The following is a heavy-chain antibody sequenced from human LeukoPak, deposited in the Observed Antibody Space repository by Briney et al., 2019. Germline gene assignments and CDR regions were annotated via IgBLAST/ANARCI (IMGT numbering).Heavy chain of an antibody. CDR2: IYYSGST. V-gene: IGHV4-31*03. Sequence: PQTLSLTCTVSGVSISSGEYYWSRIRQHPGKGLEWIGYIYYSGSTYYNPSLKSRVTISADTSKNQFSLKLSSVTAAATAGYYCARAPTKAPLYYFHYWGQGTLVTVSS. J-gene: IGHJ4*02. CDR1: GVSISSGEYY. CDR3: ARAPTKAPLYYFHY. D-gene: IGHD2/OR15-2a*01.